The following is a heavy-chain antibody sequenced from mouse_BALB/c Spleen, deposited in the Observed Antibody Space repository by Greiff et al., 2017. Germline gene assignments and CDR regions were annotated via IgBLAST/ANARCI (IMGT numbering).Heavy chain of an antibody. Sequence: VMLVESGPSLVQPSQSLSITCTVSGFSLTSYGVHWVRQSPGKGLEWLGVIWRGGSTDYNAAFMSRLSITKDNSKSQVFFKMNSLQADDTAIYYCAKRDYDVEDYAMDYWGQGTSVTVSS. CDR1: GFSLTSYG. CDR3: AKRDYDVEDYAMDY. V-gene: IGHV2-5-1*01. J-gene: IGHJ4*01. D-gene: IGHD2-4*01. CDR2: IWRGGST.